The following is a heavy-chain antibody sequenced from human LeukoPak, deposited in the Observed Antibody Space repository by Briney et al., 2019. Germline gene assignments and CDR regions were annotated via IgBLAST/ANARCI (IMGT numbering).Heavy chain of an antibody. D-gene: IGHD1-26*01. CDR1: GYTFTGYY. V-gene: IGHV1-2*02. Sequence: ASVKVSCKASGYTFTGYYIHWVRQAPGQGLEWMGWINLNPNSGDTNSAEKFQGKVTMTRDTSISTAYMELSRLRSDDTAVYYCARDSSEVGALDYWGQGTLVTVSS. CDR3: ARDSSEVGALDY. CDR2: INLNPNSGDT. J-gene: IGHJ4*02.